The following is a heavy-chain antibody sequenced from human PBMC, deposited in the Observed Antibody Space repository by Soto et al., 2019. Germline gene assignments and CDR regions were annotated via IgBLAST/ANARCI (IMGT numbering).Heavy chain of an antibody. CDR2: TYYRSKWYN. V-gene: IGHV6-1*01. J-gene: IGHJ6*02. D-gene: IGHD6-13*01. CDR1: GDSVSSNSAA. Sequence: SQTLSLTCAISGDSVSSNSAAWNWIRQSPSRGLEWLGRTYYRSKWYNDYAVSVKSRITINPDTSKNQFSLQLNSVTPEDTAVYYCARGGIAALDYYYYYGMDVWGQGTTVTVSS. CDR3: ARGGIAALDYYYYYGMDV.